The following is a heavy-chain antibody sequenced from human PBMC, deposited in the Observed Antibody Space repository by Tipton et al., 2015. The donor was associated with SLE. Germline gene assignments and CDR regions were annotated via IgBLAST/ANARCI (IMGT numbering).Heavy chain of an antibody. D-gene: IGHD5-18*01. Sequence: TLSLTCAVYGGSFSGYYWSWIRQAPGKGLEYIGYMYNSGSTNYNPSLKSRVTISVDTSKNQFSLKLSSVTAADTAVYYCARSRGYSYGDGWIDPWGQGTLVTVSS. V-gene: IGHV4-59*01. J-gene: IGHJ5*02. CDR2: MYNSGST. CDR3: ARSRGYSYGDGWIDP. CDR1: GGSFSGYY.